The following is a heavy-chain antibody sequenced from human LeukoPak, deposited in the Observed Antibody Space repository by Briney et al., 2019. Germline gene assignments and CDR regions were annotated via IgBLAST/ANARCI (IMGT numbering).Heavy chain of an antibody. CDR2: IANDGRDK. D-gene: IGHD2-2*01. J-gene: IGHJ4*02. Sequence: PGGSLRLSCAASGFTFSKYGMHWVRQAPDKGLEWVTVIANDGRDKKYGDSVKGRFTISRDNSKNTMYLQMDSLRAEDTAVYYCARDGRMGPAAYYFDYWGQGTLVAVSS. V-gene: IGHV3-30*03. CDR3: ARDGRMGPAAYYFDY. CDR1: GFTFSKYG.